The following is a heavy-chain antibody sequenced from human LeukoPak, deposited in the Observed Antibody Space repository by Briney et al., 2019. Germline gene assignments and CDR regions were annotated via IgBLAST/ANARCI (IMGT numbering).Heavy chain of an antibody. D-gene: IGHD3-22*01. CDR3: ASSYYYDSSGYYSPIFDY. Sequence: PSETLSLTCTVSGDSISTYYWSCIRQPPGKRLEWIGYIYYSGSTNYNPSLKSRVTMSVDTSKNQFSLKLSSVTAADTAVYYCASSYYYDSSGYYSPIFDYWGQGTLVTVSS. V-gene: IGHV4-59*12. CDR2: IYYSGST. J-gene: IGHJ4*02. CDR1: GDSISTYY.